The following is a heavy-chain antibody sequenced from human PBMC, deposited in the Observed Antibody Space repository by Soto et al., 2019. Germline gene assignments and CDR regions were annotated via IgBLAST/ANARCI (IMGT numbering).Heavy chain of an antibody. J-gene: IGHJ4*02. V-gene: IGHV4-59*08. CDR1: GGSISSYY. D-gene: IGHD4-17*01. Sequence: SETLSLTCTVSGGSISSYYWSWIRQPPGKGLEWIGYIYCSGSTNYNPSLKSRVTISVDTSKNQFSLKLSSVTAADTAVYYCARYAYGGNSEFDYWGQGTLFTVSS. CDR2: IYCSGST. CDR3: ARYAYGGNSEFDY.